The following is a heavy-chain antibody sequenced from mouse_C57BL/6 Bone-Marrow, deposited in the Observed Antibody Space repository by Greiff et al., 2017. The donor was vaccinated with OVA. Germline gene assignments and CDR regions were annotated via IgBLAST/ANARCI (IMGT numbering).Heavy chain of an antibody. Sequence: EVQVVESGGGLVKPGGSLKLSCAASGFTFSDYGMHWVRQAPEKGLEWVAYISSGSSTIYYADTVKGRFTISRDNAKNTLFLQMTSLRSEDTAMYYCARQIYYDFPGFAYWGQGTLGTVSA. CDR1: GFTFSDYG. D-gene: IGHD2-4*01. CDR3: ARQIYYDFPGFAY. J-gene: IGHJ3*01. V-gene: IGHV5-17*01. CDR2: ISSGSSTI.